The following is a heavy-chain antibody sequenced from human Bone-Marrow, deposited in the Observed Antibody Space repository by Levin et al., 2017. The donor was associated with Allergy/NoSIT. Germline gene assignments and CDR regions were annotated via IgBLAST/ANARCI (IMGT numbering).Heavy chain of an antibody. Sequence: GGSLRLSCAASGFTFSSYGMHWVRQAPGKGLEWVAVIWYDGSNKYYADSVKGRFTISRDNSKNTLYLQMNSLRAEDTAVYYCARTKIFSVAFVSQDYGDYVEGAFDIWGQGTMVTVSS. V-gene: IGHV3-33*01. CDR1: GFTFSSYG. CDR2: IWYDGSNK. CDR3: ARTKIFSVAFVSQDYGDYVEGAFDI. D-gene: IGHD4-17*01. J-gene: IGHJ3*02.